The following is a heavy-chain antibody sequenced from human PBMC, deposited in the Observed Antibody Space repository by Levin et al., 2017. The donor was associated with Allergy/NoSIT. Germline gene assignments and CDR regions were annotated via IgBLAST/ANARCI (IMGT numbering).Heavy chain of an antibody. CDR2: IYSDGSQK. CDR3: ARDLTNFYWREAFDL. Sequence: GGSLRLSCTASGFTFSSYAMHWVRQTPGMGLEWVAVIYSDGSQKFYADSVKGRFAISRDNSRNTLYLHINSLRAEDTALYYCARDLTNFYWREAFDLWDQGTLVTVAS. J-gene: IGHJ4*02. CDR1: GFTFSSYA. V-gene: IGHV3-33*01. D-gene: IGHD3-9*01.